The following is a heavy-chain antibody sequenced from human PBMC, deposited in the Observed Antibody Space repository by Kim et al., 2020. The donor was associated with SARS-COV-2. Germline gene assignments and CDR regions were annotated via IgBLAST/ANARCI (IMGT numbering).Heavy chain of an antibody. D-gene: IGHD6-13*01. V-gene: IGHV4-39*07. CDR3: ALSHSSSWYPNWFDP. Sequence: SETLSLTCTVSGGSISSSSYYWGWIRQPPGKGLEWIGSIYYSGSTYYNPSLKSRVTISVDTSKNQFSLKLSSVTAADTAVYYCALSHSSSWYPNWFDPWGQGTLVTVSS. J-gene: IGHJ5*02. CDR1: GGSISSSSYY. CDR2: IYYSGST.